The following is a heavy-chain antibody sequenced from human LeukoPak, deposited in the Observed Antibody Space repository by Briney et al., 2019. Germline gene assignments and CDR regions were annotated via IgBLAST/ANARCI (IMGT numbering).Heavy chain of an antibody. CDR2: MNPNSGNK. D-gene: IGHD6-19*01. CDR1: GYSFTNFD. CDR3: ARGPQWRGDYYYMDV. J-gene: IGHJ6*03. Sequence: ASVKVSCKASGYSFTNFDINWVRQATGQGLEWMGWMNPNSGNKGYAQKFQGRVTMTMDTSITTAYMELSSLRSEDTAVYYCARGPQWRGDYYYMDVWGRGTTVTVSS. V-gene: IGHV1-8*01.